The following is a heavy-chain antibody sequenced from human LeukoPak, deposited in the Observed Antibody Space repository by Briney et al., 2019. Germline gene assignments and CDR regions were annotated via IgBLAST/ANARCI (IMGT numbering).Heavy chain of an antibody. CDR2: IHASGDT. J-gene: IGHJ4*02. D-gene: IGHD6-13*01. CDR1: GGSISSYY. Sequence: PSETLSLTCTLSGGSISSYYWSWIRQPAGKGLEWTGRIHASGDTNYNPSLKSRVTMSVDTSKNQFSLKLSSVTAADTAVYYCARDPRIAAGDTVDYWGQGTLVTVSS. CDR3: ARDPRIAAGDTVDY. V-gene: IGHV4-4*07.